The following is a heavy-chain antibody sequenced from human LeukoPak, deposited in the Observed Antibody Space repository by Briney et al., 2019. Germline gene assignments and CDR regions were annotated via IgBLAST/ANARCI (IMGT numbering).Heavy chain of an antibody. CDR1: GFTFSSYE. J-gene: IGHJ3*02. CDR2: ISSSGRTI. Sequence: GGSLRLSCAASGFTFSSYEMSWVRQAPGQGLEWVSYISSSGRTIYYEDSVKGRFSISRDNAKNSLYLQMNSLRAEDTAVYYCARATGRRYIPEYRGAFDIWGQGTMVTVSS. D-gene: IGHD2-2*02. V-gene: IGHV3-48*03. CDR3: ARATGRRYIPEYRGAFDI.